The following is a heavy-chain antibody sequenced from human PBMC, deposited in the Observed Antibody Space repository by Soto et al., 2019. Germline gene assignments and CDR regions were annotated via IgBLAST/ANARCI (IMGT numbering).Heavy chain of an antibody. J-gene: IGHJ4*02. CDR3: ARYFDWNFDY. V-gene: IGHV4-31*03. CDR2: IYYSEST. Sequence: QVQLQESGPGLVKPSQTLSLTCTVSGGSISSGGYYWSWVRQHPGKGLEWIGYIYYSESTSSNPSLNSRVTISIDTSKNQFSLKLSSVTAADTAVYYCARYFDWNFDYWGQGTLVTVSS. D-gene: IGHD3-9*01. CDR1: GGSISSGGYY.